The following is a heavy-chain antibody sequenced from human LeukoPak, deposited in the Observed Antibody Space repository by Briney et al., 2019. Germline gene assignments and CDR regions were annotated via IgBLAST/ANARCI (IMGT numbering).Heavy chain of an antibody. CDR3: ARSLTMTTAVFDY. CDR2: IYYSGST. Sequence: PSETLSLTCTVSGVSISSSSYYWGWIRQPPGKGLEWIGSIYYSGSTYYNPSLKSQVTISVDTFKNQFSLRLRSVTAADTAVYYCARSLTMTTAVFDYWGREPWSPSPQ. D-gene: IGHD4-23*01. J-gene: IGHJ4*02. V-gene: IGHV4-39*07. CDR1: GVSISSSSYY.